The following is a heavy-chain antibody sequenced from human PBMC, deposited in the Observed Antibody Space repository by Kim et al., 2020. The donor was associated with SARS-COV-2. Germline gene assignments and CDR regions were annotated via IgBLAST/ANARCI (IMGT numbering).Heavy chain of an antibody. CDR2: IKQDGSEK. V-gene: IGHV3-7*01. CDR3: ARAGIRYYGSGSYYNLYCFDY. CDR1: GFTFSSYW. Sequence: GGSLRLSCAASGFTFSSYWMSWVRQAPGKGLEWVVNIKQDGSEKYYVDSVKGRFTISRDNAKNSLYLQMNSLRAEDTAVYYCARAGIRYYGSGSYYNLYCFDYWGQGTLVTVSS. J-gene: IGHJ4*02. D-gene: IGHD3-10*01.